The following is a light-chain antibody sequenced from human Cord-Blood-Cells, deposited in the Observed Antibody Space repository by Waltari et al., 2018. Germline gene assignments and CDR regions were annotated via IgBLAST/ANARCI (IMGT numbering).Light chain of an antibody. V-gene: IGKV2-28*01. Sequence: DIVLTQSPLSLPVTPGEPASISCRSSQSPLHSNGYNYLDWYLQKPGQSPQLLIYLGSNRASGVPDRFSGSGSGTDFTLKISRVEAEDVGVYYCMQALQTPFSFGPGTKVHMK. CDR1: QSPLHSNGYNY. CDR2: LGS. CDR3: MQALQTPFS. J-gene: IGKJ3*01.